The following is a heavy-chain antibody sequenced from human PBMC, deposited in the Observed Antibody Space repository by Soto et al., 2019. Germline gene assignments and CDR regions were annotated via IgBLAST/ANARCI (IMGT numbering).Heavy chain of an antibody. Sequence: LRLSCAASGFTFSSYGMRWVRHAPGKGLEWVAVISYDGSNKYYADSVKGRFTISRDNSKNTLYLQMNSLRAEDTAVYYCAKALGSSSPFFDYWGQGTLVTVSS. J-gene: IGHJ4*02. CDR3: AKALGSSSPFFDY. V-gene: IGHV3-30*18. CDR2: ISYDGSNK. CDR1: GFTFSSYG. D-gene: IGHD6-6*01.